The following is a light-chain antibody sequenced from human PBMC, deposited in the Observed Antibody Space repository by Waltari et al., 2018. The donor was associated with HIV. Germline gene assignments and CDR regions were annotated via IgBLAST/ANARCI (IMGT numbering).Light chain of an antibody. CDR2: DGR. CDR3: QVWISPNDQLNWV. Sequence: SYVLTQPPSVSVAPGQTARITCGGANIGSKSVHWYQQMPGQAPVLVVADGRDRTSGVPERISGSNSGNTATLTISRVEAGDEADYYCQVWISPNDQLNWVFGGGTKLTVL. J-gene: IGLJ3*02. V-gene: IGLV3-21*02. CDR1: NIGSKS.